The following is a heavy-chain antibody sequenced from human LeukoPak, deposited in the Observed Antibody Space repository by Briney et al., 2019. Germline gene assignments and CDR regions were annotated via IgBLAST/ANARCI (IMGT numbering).Heavy chain of an antibody. J-gene: IGHJ1*01. D-gene: IGHD6-13*01. CDR1: GGSISSYY. V-gene: IGHV4-59*08. Sequence: SETLSLTCTVSGGSISSYYWSWIRQPPGKGLEWIGYIYYSGSTNYNPSLKSRVTISVDTSKNQFSLKLTSVTAADTAVYYCASLGYSSRDLQHWGQGTLVTVSS. CDR2: IYYSGST. CDR3: ASLGYSSRDLQH.